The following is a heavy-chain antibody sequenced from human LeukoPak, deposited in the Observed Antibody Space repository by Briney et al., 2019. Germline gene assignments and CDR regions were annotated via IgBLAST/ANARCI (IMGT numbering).Heavy chain of an antibody. CDR3: ARGTEYSSYYYYYMDV. D-gene: IGHD6-6*01. CDR1: GGTFSSYA. V-gene: IGHV1-69*05. Sequence: SVKVSCKASGGTFSSYAISWVRQATGQGLEWMGGIIPIFGTANYAQKFQGRVTITTDESTSTAYMELSSLRSEDTAVYYCARGTEYSSYYYYYMDVWGKGTTVTVSS. J-gene: IGHJ6*03. CDR2: IIPIFGTA.